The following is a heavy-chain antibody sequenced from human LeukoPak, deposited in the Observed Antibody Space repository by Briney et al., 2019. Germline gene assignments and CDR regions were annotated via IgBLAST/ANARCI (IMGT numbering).Heavy chain of an antibody. D-gene: IGHD2-2*01. CDR2: ISYDGSNK. V-gene: IGHV3-30*04. CDR1: GFTFSSYA. J-gene: IGHJ4*02. Sequence: GRSLRLSCAASGFTFSSYAMHWVRQAPGKGLEWVAVISYDGSNKYYADSVKDRFTISRDNSKNTLYLQMNSLRAEDTAVYYCARLVANIVVVPAAVDYWGQGTLVTVSS. CDR3: ARLVANIVVVPAAVDY.